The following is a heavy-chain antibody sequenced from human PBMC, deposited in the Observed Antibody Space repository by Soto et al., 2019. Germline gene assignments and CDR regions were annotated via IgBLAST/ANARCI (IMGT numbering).Heavy chain of an antibody. CDR1: GGSFSGYY. Sequence: SETLSLTCAVYGGSFSGYYWSWIRQPPGKGLEWIGEINHSGSTNYNPSLKSRVTTSVDTSKNQFSLKLSSVTAADTAVYYCARGPLHYYHGSGSYFNWFDPWGQGTLVTVSS. CDR2: INHSGST. V-gene: IGHV4-34*01. J-gene: IGHJ5*02. D-gene: IGHD3-10*01. CDR3: ARGPLHYYHGSGSYFNWFDP.